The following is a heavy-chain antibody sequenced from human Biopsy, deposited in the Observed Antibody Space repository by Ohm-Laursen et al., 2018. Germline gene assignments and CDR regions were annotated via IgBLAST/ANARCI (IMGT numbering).Heavy chain of an antibody. D-gene: IGHD3-22*01. J-gene: IGHJ2*01. Sequence: SDTLSLTCTVSGDSISRYYWSWIRQPPGKGLQCIGYAYYTGSTDYNPSLQSRVTISVDTSKNHFSLRLRSATPADTAIYYCARDRGYYSDRTVPGYFDLWGRGTLVTVSS. CDR2: AYYTGST. CDR3: ARDRGYYSDRTVPGYFDL. CDR1: GDSISRYY. V-gene: IGHV4-59*01.